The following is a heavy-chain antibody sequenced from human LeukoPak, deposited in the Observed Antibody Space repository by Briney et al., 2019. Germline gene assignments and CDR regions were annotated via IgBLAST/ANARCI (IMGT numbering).Heavy chain of an antibody. Sequence: ASVKVSCKASGYTFTGYYMHWVRQAPGQGLEGMGWVNPNSGGTNYAQKFQGRVTMTRDTSISTAYMELSRLRSDDTAVYYCARVEGSEMATITERYNWFDPWGQGTLVTVSS. CDR3: ARVEGSEMATITERYNWFDP. V-gene: IGHV1-2*02. CDR2: VNPNSGGT. CDR1: GYTFTGYY. D-gene: IGHD5-24*01. J-gene: IGHJ5*02.